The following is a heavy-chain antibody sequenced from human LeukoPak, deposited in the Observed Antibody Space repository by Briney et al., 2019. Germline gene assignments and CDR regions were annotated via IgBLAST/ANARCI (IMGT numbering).Heavy chain of an antibody. V-gene: IGHV3-9*01. J-gene: IGHJ4*02. CDR1: RFTFDDHA. Sequence: PGGSLRLSCAASRFTFDDHAMHWVRQVPGKGLEWISSISWNSSTTDYADSVKGRFTISRDNAENSLYLQMNSLSVDDSALYYCVRDLRRGGCYDFGLWGQGTLVTVSA. D-gene: IGHD3-22*01. CDR3: VRDLRRGGCYDFGL. CDR2: ISWNSSTT.